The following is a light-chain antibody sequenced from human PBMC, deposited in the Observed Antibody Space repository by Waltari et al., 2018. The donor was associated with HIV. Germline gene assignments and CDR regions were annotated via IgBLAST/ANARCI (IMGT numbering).Light chain of an antibody. CDR2: AAS. CDR1: QNVNRY. J-gene: IGKJ2*01. CDR3: QQSYNTPYT. V-gene: IGKV1-39*01. Sequence: IQMTQSPSSLSAPIGDRVTISCRASQNVNRYIHWYQQKPGKAPELLIYAASSLQRGVPSRFSGAGSGTDFTLTISSLEPDDFATYYCQQSYNTPYTFGQGTELDI.